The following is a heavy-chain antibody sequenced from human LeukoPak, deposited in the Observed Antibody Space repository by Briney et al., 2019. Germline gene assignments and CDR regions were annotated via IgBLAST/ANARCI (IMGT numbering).Heavy chain of an antibody. Sequence: ASVKVSCEASGYTFTSYDINWVRQATGQGLEWMGWMNPNSGNTGYAQKFQGRVTITRNTSISTTYMELSSLRSEDTAVYYCARGPSFYYGSGSYPYWYFDLWGRGTLVTVSS. CDR1: GYTFTSYD. V-gene: IGHV1-8*03. CDR2: MNPNSGNT. D-gene: IGHD3-10*01. CDR3: ARGPSFYYGSGSYPYWYFDL. J-gene: IGHJ2*01.